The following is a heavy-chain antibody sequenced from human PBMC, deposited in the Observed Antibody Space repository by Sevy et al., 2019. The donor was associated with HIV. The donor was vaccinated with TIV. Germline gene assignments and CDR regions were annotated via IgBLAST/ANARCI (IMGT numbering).Heavy chain of an antibody. J-gene: IGHJ3*01. CDR2: IKPDGREG. CDR1: GFTFSSYW. Sequence: GGSLRLSCTASGFTFSSYWMSWVRQAPGRGLEWVANIKPDGREGYYVDSVKGRFTISRDNAKNSLYLQMNSLRAGETAVYYCAWGDYYDSSGFYIDAFDVWGQGTMVTVSS. V-gene: IGHV3-7*04. D-gene: IGHD3-22*01. CDR3: AWGDYYDSSGFYIDAFDV.